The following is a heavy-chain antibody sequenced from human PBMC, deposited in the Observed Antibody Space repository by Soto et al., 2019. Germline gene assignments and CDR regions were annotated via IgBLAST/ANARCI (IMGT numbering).Heavy chain of an antibody. Sequence: SETLSLTXTVSGGSISSEGYYWSWFRQLPGKGLEWIGDIYYSGTTYHNPSLRSRLTISGDASKNQFSLKLSSVTDAGTALYYCARGRGYSYGPYYFDYWGQGTLVTVSS. V-gene: IGHV4-31*02. CDR3: ARGRGYSYGPYYFDY. CDR1: GGSISSEGYY. D-gene: IGHD5-18*01. J-gene: IGHJ4*02. CDR2: IYYSGTT.